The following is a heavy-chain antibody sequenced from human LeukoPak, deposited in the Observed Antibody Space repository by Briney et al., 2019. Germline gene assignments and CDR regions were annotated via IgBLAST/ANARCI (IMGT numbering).Heavy chain of an antibody. CDR1: GDSISRGDYY. D-gene: IGHD6-6*01. V-gene: IGHV4-61*02. CDR2: ISSSGST. CDR3: ARITAARPYSNCSRDV. J-gene: IGHJ6*03. Sequence: SETLSLTCTVSGDSISRGDYYWSWIRQPAGKGLEWIGRISSSGSTNYNPSLKSRVTISVDTSKNHFSLKLSSVTAADTAVYYGARITAARPYSNCSRDVWSKGTTVTVSS.